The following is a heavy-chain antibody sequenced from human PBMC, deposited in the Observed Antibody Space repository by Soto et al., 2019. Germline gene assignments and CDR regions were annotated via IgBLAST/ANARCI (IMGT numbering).Heavy chain of an antibody. J-gene: IGHJ4*02. D-gene: IGHD1-26*01. CDR2: ISVSGGGT. CDR1: AFTFNTYA. CDR3: AKSGGASPYYFDY. Sequence: EVQLLESGGGLVQPGGSLRLSCAASAFTFNTYAMGWVRQAPGKGLEWVSAISVSGGGTYYADSVKGRFTISRDTSKNTLYLQMNSLRPDDTAVYYCAKSGGASPYYFDYWGRGTLVTVSS. V-gene: IGHV3-23*01.